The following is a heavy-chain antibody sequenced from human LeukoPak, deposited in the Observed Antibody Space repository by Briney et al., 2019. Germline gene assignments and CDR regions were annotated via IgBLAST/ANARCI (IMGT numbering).Heavy chain of an antibody. D-gene: IGHD1-26*01. J-gene: IGHJ3*01. CDR1: GFTFSSSW. Sequence: GGSLRLSCAASGFTFSSSWMGWVRQTPGKRLEWVANMNIDGSEKYYADSVKGRFTISRDNAKNSLYLQMNSLRVDDTAVYYCVRDPGGGAYDLWGQGTMVTVSS. CDR2: MNIDGSEK. CDR3: VRDPGGGAYDL. V-gene: IGHV3-7*03.